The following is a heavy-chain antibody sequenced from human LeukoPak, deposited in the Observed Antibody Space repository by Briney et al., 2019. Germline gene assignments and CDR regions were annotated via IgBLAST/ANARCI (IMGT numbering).Heavy chain of an antibody. D-gene: IGHD3-22*01. CDR2: IWYDGTNK. V-gene: IGHV3-33*01. CDR3: ARAAYDNSGYLTL. Sequence: GGSLRLSCVASGFTFSSYGMHWVRQAPGKGLEWVAVIWYDGTNKYYADSVKGRFTISRDSSKNTLYLQMNSLRAEDAAVYYCARAAYDNSGYLTLWGQGTLVTVSS. CDR1: GFTFSSYG. J-gene: IGHJ4*02.